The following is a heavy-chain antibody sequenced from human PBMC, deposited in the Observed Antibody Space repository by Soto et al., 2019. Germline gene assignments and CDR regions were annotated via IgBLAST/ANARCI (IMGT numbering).Heavy chain of an antibody. CDR3: TQWDGYADV. CDR2: ISASSGKI. CDR1: GFTSGT. Sequence: GGSLRLSCAASGFTSGTTWVRQTPGRGLEWVSGISASSGKIFYAESVRGRFTISKDNSKNTLYLQMDSLRDDDTAIYFCTQWDGYADVLGQGTAVTVSS. V-gene: IGHV3-23*01. J-gene: IGHJ6*02. D-gene: IGHD1-26*01.